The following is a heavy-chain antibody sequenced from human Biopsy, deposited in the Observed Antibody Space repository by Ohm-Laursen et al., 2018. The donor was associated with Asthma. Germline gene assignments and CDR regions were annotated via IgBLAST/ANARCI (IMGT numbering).Heavy chain of an antibody. CDR1: GFSLRDARMG. Sequence: TQTLTLTCAVSGFSLRDARMGVSWIRQPPGKALEWLARIDWEEDKFYSTSLRTRLTISKGSSEDQVVLTMTNMGPVDTATYYCTRHNDYWGPGILVTVSS. D-gene: IGHD1-14*01. V-gene: IGHV2-70*04. CDR2: IDWEEDK. CDR3: TRHNDY. J-gene: IGHJ4*02.